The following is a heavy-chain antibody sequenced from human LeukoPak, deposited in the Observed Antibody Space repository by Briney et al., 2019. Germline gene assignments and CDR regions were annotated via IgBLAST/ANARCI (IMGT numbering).Heavy chain of an antibody. CDR1: GFTFSSYG. CDR3: AKAVSQQLVGDYFDY. Sequence: GGSLRLSCAASGFTFSSYGMHCVRQAPGKGLEWVAVISYDGSNKYYADSVKGRFTISRDNSKNTLYLQMNSLRAEDTAVYYCAKAVSQQLVGDYFDYWGQGTLVTVSS. J-gene: IGHJ4*02. CDR2: ISYDGSNK. V-gene: IGHV3-30*18. D-gene: IGHD6-13*01.